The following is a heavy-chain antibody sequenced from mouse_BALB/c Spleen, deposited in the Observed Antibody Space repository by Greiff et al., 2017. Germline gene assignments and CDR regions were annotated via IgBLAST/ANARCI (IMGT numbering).Heavy chain of an antibody. Sequence: QVQLKQSGPGLVAPSQSLSITCTVSGFSLTSYDISWIRQPPGKGLEWLGVIWTGGGTNYNSAFMSRLSISKDNSKSQVFLKMNSLQTDDTAIYYCVRGDYDWYFDVWGAGTTVTFSS. CDR2: IWTGGGT. V-gene: IGHV2-9-2*01. D-gene: IGHD2-4*01. CDR1: GFSLTSYD. CDR3: VRGDYDWYFDV. J-gene: IGHJ1*01.